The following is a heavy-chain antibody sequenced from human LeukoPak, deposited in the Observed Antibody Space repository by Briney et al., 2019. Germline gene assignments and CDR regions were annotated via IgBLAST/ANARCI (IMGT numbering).Heavy chain of an antibody. CDR1: GFTFSSYP. CDR3: AKDYAVGSIDY. V-gene: IGHV3-23*01. J-gene: IGHJ4*02. CDR2: ISGNSGAT. D-gene: IGHD3-16*01. Sequence: PGRSLRLSCATSGFTFSSYPMSWVRQAPGRGLEWVSVISGNSGATYYADSVKGRFTISRDNSKNTVSLQMESLRAEDTALYYCAKDYAVGSIDYWGQGTLVTVSS.